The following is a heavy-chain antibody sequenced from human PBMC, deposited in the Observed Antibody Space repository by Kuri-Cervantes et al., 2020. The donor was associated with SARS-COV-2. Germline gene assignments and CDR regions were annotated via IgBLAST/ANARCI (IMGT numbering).Heavy chain of an antibody. D-gene: IGHD6-13*01. J-gene: IGHJ3*02. CDR1: GGSFSGYY. Sequence: GSLRLSCAVYGGSFSGYYWSWIRQPPGKGLEWIGEINHSGGTNYNPSLKSRVTISVDTSKNQFSLKLSSVTAADTAVYYCASIYSSSWPDAFDIWGQGKRV. V-gene: IGHV4-34*01. CDR2: INHSGGT. CDR3: ASIYSSSWPDAFDI.